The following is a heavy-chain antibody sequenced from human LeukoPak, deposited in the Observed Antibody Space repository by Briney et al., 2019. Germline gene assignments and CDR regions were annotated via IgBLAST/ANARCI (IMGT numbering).Heavy chain of an antibody. CDR1: GFTFSNYG. V-gene: IGHV3-33*01. Sequence: GGSLRLSCTTSGFTFSNYGIHWVRQAPGKGLEWVAVVWNDGSHENYADSVKGRFTISRDNSKNTLYLQMNTLSAEDTAVYYCARDQRGNSPYGMDVWGQGTTVTVSS. D-gene: IGHD4-11*01. CDR2: VWNDGSHE. CDR3: ARDQRGNSPYGMDV. J-gene: IGHJ6*02.